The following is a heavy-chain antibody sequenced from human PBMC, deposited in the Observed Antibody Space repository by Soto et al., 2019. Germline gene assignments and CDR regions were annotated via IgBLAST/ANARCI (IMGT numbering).Heavy chain of an antibody. CDR1: GDSVSSSNYY. Sequence: QLQLQESGPGLVKPSETLSLTCTVSGDSVSSSNYYWGWIRHPPGRGLEWIGSILHGDNTYYNPSHTSRVTITVDTYRNHSAQKLSSVATSNTAIYYCARHLAAARGYYGYWGQGTLLTVSS. D-gene: IGHD3-3*01. J-gene: IGHJ4*02. CDR3: ARHLAAARGYYGY. CDR2: ILHGDNT. V-gene: IGHV4-39*01.